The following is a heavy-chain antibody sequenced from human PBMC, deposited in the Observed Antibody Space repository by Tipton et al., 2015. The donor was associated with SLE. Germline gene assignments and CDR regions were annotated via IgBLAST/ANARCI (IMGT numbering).Heavy chain of an antibody. V-gene: IGHV3-11*06. J-gene: IGHJ4*02. Sequence: SLRLSCAASGFTFSSYAMSWVRQAPGKGLEWVSYISSSSSYTNYADSVKGRFTISRDNAKNSLYLQMNSLRAEDTAVYYCAREPLGIAARHPDYWGQGTLVTVSS. D-gene: IGHD6-6*01. CDR3: AREPLGIAARHPDY. CDR2: ISSSSSYT. CDR1: GFTFSSYA.